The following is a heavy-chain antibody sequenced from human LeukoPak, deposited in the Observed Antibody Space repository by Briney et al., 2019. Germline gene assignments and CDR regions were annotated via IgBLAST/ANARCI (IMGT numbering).Heavy chain of an antibody. CDR1: VYTFTAYN. J-gene: IGHJ5*02. V-gene: IGHV1-2*02. CDR3: ARALVGLGQALLRRLLTTAAAIDP. D-gene: IGHD2-2*01. CDR2: INPNSGGT. Sequence: ASLKVSPKASVYTFTAYNMHWVRQAPGQGLEWMGWINPNSGGTNYTQKFQGRVTMTRDTSISTAYMELSRLRSDDTAVYYCARALVGLGQALLRRLLTTAAAIDPWGQGTLVTVSS.